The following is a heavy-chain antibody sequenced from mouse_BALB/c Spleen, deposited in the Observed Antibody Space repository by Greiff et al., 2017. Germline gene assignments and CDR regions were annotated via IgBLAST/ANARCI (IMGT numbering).Heavy chain of an antibody. CDR2: IYPSDSYT. J-gene: IGHJ4*01. Sequence: QVQLKQPGAELVRPGASVKLSCKASGYTFTSYWINWVKQRPGQGLEWIGNIYPSDSYTNYNQKFKDKATLTVDKSSSTAYMQLSSPTSEDSAVYYCTREGDGYDDAMDYWGQGTSVTVSS. CDR1: GYTFTSYW. V-gene: IGHV1-69*02. D-gene: IGHD2-2*01. CDR3: TREGDGYDDAMDY.